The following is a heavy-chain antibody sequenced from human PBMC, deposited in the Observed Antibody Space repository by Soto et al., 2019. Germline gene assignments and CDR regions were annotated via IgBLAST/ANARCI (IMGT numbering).Heavy chain of an antibody. D-gene: IGHD3-22*01. CDR1: GGTFSSYA. J-gene: IGHJ4*02. CDR3: ATSRGSGYYDSSGYYYIDRCPGY. Sequence: ASVKVSCKASGGTFSSYAISWVRQAPGQGLEWMGGIIPIFGTANYAQKFQGRVTITADEPTSTAYMELSSLRSEDTAVYYCATSRGSGYYDSSGYYYIDRCPGYWGQGTLVTVSS. V-gene: IGHV1-69*13. CDR2: IIPIFGTA.